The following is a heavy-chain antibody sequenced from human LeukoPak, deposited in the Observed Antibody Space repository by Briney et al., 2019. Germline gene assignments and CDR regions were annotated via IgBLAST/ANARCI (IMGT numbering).Heavy chain of an antibody. J-gene: IGHJ4*02. CDR1: GFTFSTYG. V-gene: IGHV3-30*02. CDR3: AKDAAVALYYFDY. CDR2: IRYDGSEG. D-gene: IGHD6-19*01. Sequence: PGGSLRLSCAASGFTFSTYGMHWVRQAPDKGLDWVAFIRYDGSEGYYADSVKDRFTVSRDNSKNTLYLQMNSLRAEDTAVYYCAKDAAVALYYFDYWGQGTLVTVSS.